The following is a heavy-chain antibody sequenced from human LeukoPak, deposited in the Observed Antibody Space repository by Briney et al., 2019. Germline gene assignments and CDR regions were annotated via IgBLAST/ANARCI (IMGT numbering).Heavy chain of an antibody. D-gene: IGHD3-9*01. V-gene: IGHV4-34*01. CDR1: GGFISSYY. CDR2: INHSGST. J-gene: IGHJ4*02. Sequence: SETLSLTCTVSGGFISSYYWSWIRQPPGKGLEWIGEINHSGSTNYNPSLKSRVTISVDTSKNQFSLKLSSVTAADTAVYYCARGRLSVRRYFVSPNFGYWGQGTLVTVSS. CDR3: ARGRLSVRRYFVSPNFGY.